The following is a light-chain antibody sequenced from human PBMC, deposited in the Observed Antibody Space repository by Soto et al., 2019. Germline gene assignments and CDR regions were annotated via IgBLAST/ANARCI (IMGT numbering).Light chain of an antibody. CDR1: SSNIESNW. J-gene: IGLJ2*01. CDR2: NNN. V-gene: IGLV1-47*02. CDR3: VTWDYDLYTSI. Sequence: QSVVTQAPSVSGTPGQRVTISCSGSSSNIESNWVYWYQQLPGTAPKLLIYNNNQRPSWVPDRFSGSKSGTSASLAITGLRSDDVADYYCVTWDYDLYTSIIGGGTKVTVL.